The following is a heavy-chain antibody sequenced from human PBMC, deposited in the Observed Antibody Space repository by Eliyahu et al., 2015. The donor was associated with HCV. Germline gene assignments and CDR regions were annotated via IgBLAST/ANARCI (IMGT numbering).Heavy chain of an antibody. Sequence: QVQLVQSGSELKKPGASVKVSCKASGYTFTSYAMNWVRQAPGQGLEWMGWINTNTGNPTYAQGFTGRFVFSLDPSVSTAYLQTCSLKAEDTAVYYCARDQLGRKYYYYGSGSYYTGENYYYYYGMDVWGQGTTVTVSS. CDR1: GYTFTSYA. D-gene: IGHD3-10*01. CDR3: ARDQLGRKYYYYGSGSYYTGENYYYYYGMDV. V-gene: IGHV7-4-1*01. CDR2: INTNTGNP. J-gene: IGHJ6*02.